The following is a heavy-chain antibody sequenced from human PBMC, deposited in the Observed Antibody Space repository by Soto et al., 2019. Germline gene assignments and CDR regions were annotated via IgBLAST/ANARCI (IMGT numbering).Heavy chain of an antibody. J-gene: IGHJ3*02. CDR3: ARAWAVVVVAAPGADDFDI. Sequence: QVQLVQSGAEVKKPGSSVKVSCKASGGTFSSYTISWVRQAPGQGLEWMGRIIPILGIANYAQKFQGRVTITADKSTSTAYMELSSLRSEDTAVYYCARAWAVVVVAAPGADDFDIWGQGTMVTVSS. CDR2: IIPILGIA. D-gene: IGHD2-15*01. V-gene: IGHV1-69*02. CDR1: GGTFSSYT.